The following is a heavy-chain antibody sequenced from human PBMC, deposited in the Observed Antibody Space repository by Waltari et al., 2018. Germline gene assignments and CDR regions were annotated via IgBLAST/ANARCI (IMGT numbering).Heavy chain of an antibody. V-gene: IGHV3-23*03. D-gene: IGHD3-10*01. CDR1: GFTFSSSA. CDR2: IYSGGST. J-gene: IGHJ4*02. CDR3: AKHRFGEFLYYFDY. Sequence: EVQLLESGGGLVQPGGSMRLSCAASGFTFSSSAMSWVRQAPGKGLEWVSVIYSGGSTYYADSVKGRFTISRDNSKNTLYLQMNSLRAEDTAVYYCAKHRFGEFLYYFDYWGQGTLVTVSS.